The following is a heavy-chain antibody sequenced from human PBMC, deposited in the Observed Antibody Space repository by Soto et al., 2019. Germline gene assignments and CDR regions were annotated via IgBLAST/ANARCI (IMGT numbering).Heavy chain of an antibody. CDR3: AKDGIAWH. J-gene: IGHJ4*02. CDR1: GFTFGDYT. CDR2: ITWDGINI. Sequence: GGSLRLFCTASGFTFGDYTMHWVRQAPGKGLEWVSLITWDGINIEYADSVRGRFTISRDNSKNSLYLQMNGLRHEDTAFYYCAKDGIAWHWGQGTLVTVSS. V-gene: IGHV3-43*01. D-gene: IGHD2-15*01.